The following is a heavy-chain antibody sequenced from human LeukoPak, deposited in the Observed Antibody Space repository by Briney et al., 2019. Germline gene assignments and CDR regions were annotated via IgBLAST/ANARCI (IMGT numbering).Heavy chain of an antibody. D-gene: IGHD3-9*01. CDR3: AKWGPYDILTGRIN. V-gene: IGHV3-7*03. CDR2: IKPDESEK. Sequence: GGSLRLSCTASGFTFTTYGLHWVRQAPGKGLEWVANIKPDESEKYYVGSVKGRFTISRDNAKNSLYLQMNSLRAEDTAVYYCAKWGPYDILTGRINWGQGTLVTVSS. CDR1: GFTFTTYG. J-gene: IGHJ4*02.